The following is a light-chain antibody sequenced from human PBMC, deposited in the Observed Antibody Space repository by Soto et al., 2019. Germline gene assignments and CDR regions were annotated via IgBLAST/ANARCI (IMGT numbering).Light chain of an antibody. Sequence: EIVLTQSPGTLSLSPGERATLSCRASQSVSNNYLAWHQQKPGQTPRLLVYGASNRATGIPDRFSGSGSGTDFTLTISRLEPDDFAVYYCQQHGTSPITFGQGTRLEIK. CDR3: QQHGTSPIT. CDR2: GAS. V-gene: IGKV3-20*01. CDR1: QSVSNNY. J-gene: IGKJ5*01.